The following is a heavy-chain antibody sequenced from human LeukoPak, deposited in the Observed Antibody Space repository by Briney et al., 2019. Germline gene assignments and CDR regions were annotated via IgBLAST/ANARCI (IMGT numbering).Heavy chain of an antibody. CDR3: ARTSHDDRPSDY. V-gene: IGHV1-69*05. D-gene: IGHD3-3*01. CDR2: IIPIFGTA. J-gene: IGHJ4*02. CDR1: GGTFSSYA. Sequence: GASVKVSCKASGGTFSSYAISWVRQALGQGLEWMGGIIPIFGTANYAQKFQGRVTITTDESTSTAYMELRSLRSDDTAVYYCARTSHDDRPSDYWGQGTLVTVSS.